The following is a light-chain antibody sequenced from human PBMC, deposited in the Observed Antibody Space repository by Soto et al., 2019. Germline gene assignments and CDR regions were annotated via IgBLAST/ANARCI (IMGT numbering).Light chain of an antibody. J-gene: IGLJ3*02. CDR2: DTS. CDR1: TGTVTSDHY. V-gene: IGLV7-46*01. Sequence: QAVVIQEPSLTVSPGGTVTLTCDYSTGTVTSDHYPYWFQQKPGQSPRTLIYDTSNKHSWTPARFTGSLLGGKAAMTLSGAQAEDEADYYCLLSYSGAWVFGGGTKLAGL. CDR3: LLSYSGAWV.